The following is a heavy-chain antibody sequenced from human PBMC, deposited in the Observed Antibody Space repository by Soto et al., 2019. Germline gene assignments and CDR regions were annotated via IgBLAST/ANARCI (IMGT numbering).Heavy chain of an antibody. CDR2: IYHSVST. J-gene: IGHJ5*02. D-gene: IGHD2-21*01. V-gene: IGHV4-30-2*01. CDR1: GGSISSGGYS. Sequence: SETLSLTCAVSGGSISSGGYSWSWIRQPPGKGLEWIGYIYHSVSTYYNPSLKSRVTISVDRAKNQFSLKLSSVTAADSAVYYCANLFLSVVVALAEFPSWGQGFLVTVS. CDR3: ANLFLSVVVALAEFPS.